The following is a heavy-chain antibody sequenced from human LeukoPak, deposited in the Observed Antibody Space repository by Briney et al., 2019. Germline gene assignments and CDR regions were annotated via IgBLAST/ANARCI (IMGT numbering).Heavy chain of an antibody. D-gene: IGHD3-3*01. CDR3: ARMTYYDFWSGDY. CDR2: INPSGGST. V-gene: IGHV1-46*01. Sequence: ASVKVSCKASGYTFTSYDINWVRQAPGQGLEWMGIINPSGGSTSYAQKFQGRVTMTRDTSTSTVYMELSSLRSEDTAVYYCARMTYYDFWSGDYWGQGTLVTVSS. J-gene: IGHJ4*02. CDR1: GYTFTSYD.